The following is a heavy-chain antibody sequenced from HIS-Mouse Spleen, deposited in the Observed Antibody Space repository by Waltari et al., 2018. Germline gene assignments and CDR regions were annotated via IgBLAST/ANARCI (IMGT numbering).Heavy chain of an antibody. CDR2: IYYSGST. CDR3: AREIPYSSSWYDWYFDL. CDR1: CGSISSSTSY. V-gene: IGHV4-39*07. Sequence: QLQLQESGPGLVKPSEPLSLTCTVSCGSISSSTSYWARIRQPPGKGLEWIGSIYYSGSTYYNPSLKSRVTISVDTSKNQFSLKLSSVTAADTAVYYCAREIPYSSSWYDWYFDLWGRGTLVTVSS. J-gene: IGHJ2*01. D-gene: IGHD6-13*01.